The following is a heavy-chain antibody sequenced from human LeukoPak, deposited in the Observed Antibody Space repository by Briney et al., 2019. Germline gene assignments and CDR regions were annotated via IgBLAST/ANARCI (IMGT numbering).Heavy chain of an antibody. CDR1: GGSISSYY. J-gene: IGHJ4*02. CDR2: IYYSGST. CDR3: ARYPAAVVAAMGFDY. D-gene: IGHD2-15*01. V-gene: IGHV4-59*01. Sequence: SETLSLTCTVSGGSISSYYWSWIRQPPGTGLEWIGYIYYSGSTNYNPSLKSRVTISVDTSKNQFSLKLSSVTAADTAVYYCARYPAAVVAAMGFDYWGQGTLVTVSS.